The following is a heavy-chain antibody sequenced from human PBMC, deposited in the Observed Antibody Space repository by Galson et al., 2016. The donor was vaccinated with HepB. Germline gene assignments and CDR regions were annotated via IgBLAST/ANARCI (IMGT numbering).Heavy chain of an antibody. Sequence: ETLSLTCTVSGGSISSSRYSWGWIRQPPGKGLEWIGCLYYSGSTYYNSSLKSRVTISVDTSKNQFSLNLGAVTAADTAVYYCARYCSSTSCSRYGDILTGYDGPFWGQGTLVTVSS. D-gene: IGHD2-2*01. CDR2: LYYSGST. J-gene: IGHJ4*02. V-gene: IGHV4-39*01. CDR3: ARYCSSTSCSRYGDILTGYDGPF. CDR1: GGSISSSRYS.